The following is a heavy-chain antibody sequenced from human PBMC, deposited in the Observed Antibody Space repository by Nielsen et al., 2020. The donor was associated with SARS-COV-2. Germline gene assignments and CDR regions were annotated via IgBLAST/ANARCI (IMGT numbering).Heavy chain of an antibody. D-gene: IGHD2-15*01. CDR2: ISYDGSNK. CDR3: ARVPGSPREKYCSGGSCYSGYYYYGMDV. V-gene: IGHV3-30*03. J-gene: IGHJ6*02. Sequence: GESLKISCAASGFTFSSYGMHWVRQAPGKGLEWVAVISYDGSNKYYADSVKGRFTISRDNSKNTLYLQMNSLRAEDTAVYYCARVPGSPREKYCSGGSCYSGYYYYGMDVWGQGTTVTVSS. CDR1: GFTFSSYG.